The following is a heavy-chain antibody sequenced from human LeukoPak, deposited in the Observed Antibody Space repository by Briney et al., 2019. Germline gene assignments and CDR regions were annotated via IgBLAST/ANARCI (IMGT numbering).Heavy chain of an antibody. Sequence: PGGSLRLSCAASGFTFSSYWMSWVRQAPGKGLEWVANIKQDGSEKYYVDSVKGRFTISRDNAKNSLYLQMNSLRAEDTAVYYCARGYCGGDCYSGAFDIWGQGTMVTVSS. CDR2: IKQDGSEK. J-gene: IGHJ3*02. V-gene: IGHV3-7*04. D-gene: IGHD2-21*01. CDR1: GFTFSSYW. CDR3: ARGYCGGDCYSGAFDI.